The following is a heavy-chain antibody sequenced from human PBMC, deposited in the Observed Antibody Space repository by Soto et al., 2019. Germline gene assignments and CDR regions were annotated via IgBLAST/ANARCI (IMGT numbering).Heavy chain of an antibody. V-gene: IGHV4-39*01. Sequence: PSETLSLTCNASGGSITRSDSAWGWIRQSPGKGLEWIGTIDYSGNIYYIPSLKSRITISVDTSKNQISLKLSSVTAADTAVYYCARHIHNQGFEYYFDSWGQGTLVTVSS. CDR2: IDYSGNI. D-gene: IGHD1-1*01. J-gene: IGHJ4*02. CDR3: ARHIHNQGFEYYFDS. CDR1: GGSITRSDSA.